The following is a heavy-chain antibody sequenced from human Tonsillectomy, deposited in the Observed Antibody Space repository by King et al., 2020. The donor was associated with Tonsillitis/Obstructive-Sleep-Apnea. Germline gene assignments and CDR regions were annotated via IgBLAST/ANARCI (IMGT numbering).Heavy chain of an antibody. CDR1: GGTFSSYA. D-gene: IGHD6-13*01. Sequence: QLVQSGAEVKKPGSSVKVSCKASGGTFSSYAISWVRQAPGQGLEWMGRIIPILGIANYAQKFQGRVTITADKSTSTAYMELRSLRPEDTAVYYCARDKVDGIAEHWGQGTLVTVSS. CDR3: ARDKVDGIAEH. J-gene: IGHJ1*01. V-gene: IGHV1-69*09. CDR2: IIPILGIA.